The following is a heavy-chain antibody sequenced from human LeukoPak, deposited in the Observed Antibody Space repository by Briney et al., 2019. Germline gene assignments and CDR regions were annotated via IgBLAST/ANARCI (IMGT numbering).Heavy chain of an antibody. J-gene: IGHJ4*02. CDR2: IKQDGSEK. Sequence: GGSLRLSCAASGFIFSSSWMSWVRQAPGKGLEWVANIKQDGSEKDYVDSVKGRFTISRDNAKNSLYLQMNSLRAEGTAVYYCARPQNYYDSSGYYYGPDYFDYWGQGTLVTVSS. V-gene: IGHV3-7*01. CDR1: GFIFSSSW. CDR3: ARPQNYYDSSGYYYGPDYFDY. D-gene: IGHD3-22*01.